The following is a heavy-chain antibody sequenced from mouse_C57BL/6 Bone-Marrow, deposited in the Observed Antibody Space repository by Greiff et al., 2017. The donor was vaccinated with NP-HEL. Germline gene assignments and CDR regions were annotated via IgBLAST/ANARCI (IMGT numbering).Heavy chain of an antibody. Sequence: VQVVESGAELARPGASVKMSCKASGYTFTSYTMHWVKQRPGQGLEWIGYINPSSGYTKYNQKFKDKATLTADKSSSTAYMQLSSLTSEDSAVYYCARGPSNYPLDYWGQGTTLTVSS. J-gene: IGHJ2*01. CDR2: INPSSGYT. V-gene: IGHV1-4*01. CDR1: GYTFTSYT. CDR3: ARGPSNYPLDY. D-gene: IGHD2-1*01.